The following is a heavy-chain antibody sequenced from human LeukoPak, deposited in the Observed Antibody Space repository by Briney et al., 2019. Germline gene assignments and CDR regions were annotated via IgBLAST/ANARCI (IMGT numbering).Heavy chain of an antibody. CDR3: ARTNGDYLHYYGMDV. Sequence: SETLSLTCTVSGVSISSSSYYWSWIRQPPGKGLEWIGTISYSGSTFYNPSLKSRATISVDTSKNQFSLKLSSVTAADTAVYYCARTNGDYLHYYGMDVWGQGTTVTVSS. V-gene: IGHV4-39*01. CDR1: GVSISSSSYY. J-gene: IGHJ6*02. D-gene: IGHD4-17*01. CDR2: ISYSGST.